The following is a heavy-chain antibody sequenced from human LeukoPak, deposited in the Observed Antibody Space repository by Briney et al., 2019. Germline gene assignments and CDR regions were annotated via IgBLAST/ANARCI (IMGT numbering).Heavy chain of an antibody. D-gene: IGHD2-21*01. CDR2: ISSSGSTI. CDR3: AKAPVTTCRGAYCYPFDY. J-gene: IGHJ4*02. Sequence: GGSLRLSCAASGFTFSDYYMSWIRQAPGKGLEWISFISSSGSTIYYADSVKGRFTISRDNAKNSLYLQMNSLRAEDTAVYYCAKAPVTTCRGAYCYPFDYWGQGTLVTVSS. V-gene: IGHV3-11*01. CDR1: GFTFSDYY.